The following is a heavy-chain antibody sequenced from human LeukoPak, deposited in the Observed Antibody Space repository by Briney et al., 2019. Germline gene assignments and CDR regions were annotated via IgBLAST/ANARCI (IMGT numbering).Heavy chain of an antibody. Sequence: ASVKVSCKASGGTFSSYAISWVRQAPGQGLEWMGGIIPIFGTANYAQKFQGRVTITTDESTSTAYMELSSLRSEDTAVYYCARDFSDNGQAYSNVGYWGQGTLVTVSS. J-gene: IGHJ4*02. D-gene: IGHD4-11*01. CDR1: GGTFSSYA. CDR2: IIPIFGTA. CDR3: ARDFSDNGQAYSNVGY. V-gene: IGHV1-69*05.